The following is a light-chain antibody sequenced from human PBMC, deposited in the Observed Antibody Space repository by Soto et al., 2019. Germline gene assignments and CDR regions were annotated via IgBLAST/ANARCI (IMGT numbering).Light chain of an antibody. J-gene: IGKJ2*02. CDR2: DAF. Sequence: DLTQFPEVLYLYPGQTATLSCRASESVDRYVAWYQQKVGQAPRLLIYDAFTRATGVAARFSGSGSATDFTLTISSLEPEDFAVYYCQQRARWPSTFGPGTKVDIK. CDR1: ESVDRY. V-gene: IGKV3-11*01. CDR3: QQRARWPST.